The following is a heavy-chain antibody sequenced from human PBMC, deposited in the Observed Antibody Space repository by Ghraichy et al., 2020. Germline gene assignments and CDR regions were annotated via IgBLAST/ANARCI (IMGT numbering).Heavy chain of an antibody. J-gene: IGHJ4*02. Sequence: SETLSLTCAVYGGSFSGYYWSWIRQPPGKGLEWIGEINHSGSTNYNPSLKSRVTISVDTSKNQFSLKLSSVTAADTAVYYCARGSYIYPASGYYYNQVVRKYYFDYWGQGTLVTVSS. V-gene: IGHV4-34*01. D-gene: IGHD3-22*01. CDR3: ARGSYIYPASGYYYNQVVRKYYFDY. CDR1: GGSFSGYY. CDR2: INHSGST.